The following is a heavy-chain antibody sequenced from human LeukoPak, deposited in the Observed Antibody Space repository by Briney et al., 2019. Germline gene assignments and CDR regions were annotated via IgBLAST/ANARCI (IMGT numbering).Heavy chain of an antibody. D-gene: IGHD1-26*01. CDR1: GFTFDDYA. CDR2: ISWNSGSI. J-gene: IGHJ5*02. Sequence: GGSLRLSCAASGFTFDDYAMHWVRQAPGKGLEWVSGISWNSGSIGYADSVKGRFTISRDNAKNSLYLQMNSLRAEDTALYYCAKDKSYSGSYFWFDPWGQGTLVTVSS. CDR3: AKDKSYSGSYFWFDP. V-gene: IGHV3-9*01.